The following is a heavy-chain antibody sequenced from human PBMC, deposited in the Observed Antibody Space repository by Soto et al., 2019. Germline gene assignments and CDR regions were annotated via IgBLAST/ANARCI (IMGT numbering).Heavy chain of an antibody. CDR1: GGSISSGGYS. CDR2: IYHSGST. J-gene: IGHJ5*02. V-gene: IGHV4-30-2*01. D-gene: IGHD3-10*01. CDR3: ARGGGVTMVRGVNYWFDP. Sequence: SETLSLTCAVSGGSISSGGYSWGWIRQPPGKGLEWIGYIYHSGSTYYNPSLKSRVTISVDRSKNQFSLKLSSVTAADTAVYYCARGGGVTMVRGVNYWFDPWGQGTLVTVSS.